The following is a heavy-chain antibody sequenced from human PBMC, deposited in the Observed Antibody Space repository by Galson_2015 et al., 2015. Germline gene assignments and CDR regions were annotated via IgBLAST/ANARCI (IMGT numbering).Heavy chain of an antibody. V-gene: IGHV4-30-4*01. CDR1: GGSISSSNW. J-gene: IGHJ4*02. D-gene: IGHD4-17*01. CDR2: IFYTGNT. CDR3: ATLNYRDYVPYYLEY. Sequence: LTCAVSGGSISSSNWWSWVRQPPGKGLEWIAYIFYTGNTYYYPSLNSRASISVDTSRNQFSLKLTSVTAADTAVYYCATLNYRDYVPYYLEYWGQGTPVTVSS.